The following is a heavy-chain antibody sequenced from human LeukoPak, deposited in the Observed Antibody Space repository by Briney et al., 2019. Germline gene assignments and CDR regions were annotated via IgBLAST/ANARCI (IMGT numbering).Heavy chain of an antibody. CDR2: IWYDGSNN. J-gene: IGHJ2*01. CDR3: AREPGDGWYFDL. Sequence: PGGSLRLSCAASGFTFSSYGMHWVRQAPGKGLEWVAIIWYDGSNNYYADSVKGRFTISRDNSKNTLSLQMNSLRAEDTAVYFCAREPGDGWYFDLWGRGTLVTVSS. CDR1: GFTFSSYG. D-gene: IGHD3-10*01. V-gene: IGHV3-33*01.